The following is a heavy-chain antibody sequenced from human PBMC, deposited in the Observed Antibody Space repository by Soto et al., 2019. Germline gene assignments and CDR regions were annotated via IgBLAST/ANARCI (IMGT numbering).Heavy chain of an antibody. V-gene: IGHV3-15*07. CDR1: GFTFSNAW. CDR2: IKSKTDGGTT. Sequence: GGSLRLSCAASGFTFSNAWMNWVRQAPGKGLEWVDRIKSKTDGGTTDYAAPVKGRFTISRDDSKNTLYLQMNSLKTEDTAVYFCTTSNLPAAMWRYYYYGMDVWGQGTTVTVS. D-gene: IGHD2-2*01. J-gene: IGHJ6*02. CDR3: TTSNLPAAMWRYYYYGMDV.